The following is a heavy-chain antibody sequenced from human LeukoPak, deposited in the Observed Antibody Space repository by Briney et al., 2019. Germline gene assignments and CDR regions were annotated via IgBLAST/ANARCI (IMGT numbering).Heavy chain of an antibody. D-gene: IGHD6-19*01. Sequence: LPGGSLRLSCAASGFTFSSYAMSWVRQAPGKGLEWVSAISGSGGSTYYADSVKGRFIISRDNSKNTLYLQMISLRAEDTAVYYCAKDLTYSSASRGCFDYWGQGTLVTVSS. CDR2: ISGSGGST. J-gene: IGHJ4*02. CDR3: AKDLTYSSASRGCFDY. CDR1: GFTFSSYA. V-gene: IGHV3-23*01.